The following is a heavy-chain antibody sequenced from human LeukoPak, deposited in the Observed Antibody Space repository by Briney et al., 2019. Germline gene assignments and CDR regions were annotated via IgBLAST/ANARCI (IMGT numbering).Heavy chain of an antibody. CDR3: ASRPGIAAPGDY. CDR1: GGSISSYY. Sequence: PSETLSLTCTVSGGSISSYYWSWIRQPPGKGLEWIGYIYYSGSTNYNPSLKSRVTISVDTSKNQFSLKLSSVTAADTAVYYCASRPGIAAPGDYWGQGTLVTVSS. D-gene: IGHD6-13*01. J-gene: IGHJ4*02. V-gene: IGHV4-59*01. CDR2: IYYSGST.